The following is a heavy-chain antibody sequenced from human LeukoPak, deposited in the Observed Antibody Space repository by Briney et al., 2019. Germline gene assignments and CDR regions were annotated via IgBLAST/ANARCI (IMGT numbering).Heavy chain of an antibody. V-gene: IGHV1-2*02. Sequence: GASVKVSCKASGYTFIGYYMHWVRQAPGQGHEWMGWINPNSGGTNYAQKFQGRVTMTRDTSISTAYMELSRLRSDDTAVYYCARVSHSSGWYEGYYFDYWGQGTLVTVSS. J-gene: IGHJ4*02. D-gene: IGHD6-19*01. CDR1: GYTFIGYY. CDR2: INPNSGGT. CDR3: ARVSHSSGWYEGYYFDY.